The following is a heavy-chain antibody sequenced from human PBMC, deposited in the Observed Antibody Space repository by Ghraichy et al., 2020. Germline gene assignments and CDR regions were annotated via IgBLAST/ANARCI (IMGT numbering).Heavy chain of an antibody. J-gene: IGHJ4*02. Sequence: GGSLRLSCAASGYTFSSYGMHWVRQAPGKGLEWVAVISYDGSEKYYADSVKGRFTISRDTSKNTLYLQMNTLRAEDTAVYYCAKDLGYYYGSGSYYRPNYWGQGTLVTVSS. V-gene: IGHV3-30*18. D-gene: IGHD3-10*01. CDR2: ISYDGSEK. CDR1: GYTFSSYG. CDR3: AKDLGYYYGSGSYYRPNY.